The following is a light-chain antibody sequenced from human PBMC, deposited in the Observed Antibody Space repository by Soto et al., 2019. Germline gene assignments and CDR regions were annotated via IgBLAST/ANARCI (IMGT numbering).Light chain of an antibody. CDR1: QSISSW. Sequence: DIQMTQSPSTLSASVGDRVTITCRASQSISSWLAWYQQKPGKAPKLLIYKASSLESGVPSRFSGSGSGTEFTLTISSLQPDDFETYYCQQYNSYSITFVQGTRLEIK. CDR2: KAS. J-gene: IGKJ5*01. V-gene: IGKV1-5*03. CDR3: QQYNSYSIT.